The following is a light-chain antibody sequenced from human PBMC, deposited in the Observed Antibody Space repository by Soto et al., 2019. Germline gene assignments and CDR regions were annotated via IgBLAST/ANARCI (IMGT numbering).Light chain of an antibody. CDR2: DDR. J-gene: IGLJ2*01. CDR1: NIGSKV. CDR3: QVWDSSRHRV. Sequence: SYELTQPPSVSVAPGQAARISCGGANIGSKVVHWFQQKPGQAPLLVVYDDRARPSGIPERFSGSNSGNTATLTISGAEAGDEADYYCQVWDSSRHRVFGGGTKLTVL. V-gene: IGLV3-21*02.